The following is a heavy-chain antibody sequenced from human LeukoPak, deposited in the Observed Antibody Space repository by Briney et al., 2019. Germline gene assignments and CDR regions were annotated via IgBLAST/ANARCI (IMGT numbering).Heavy chain of an antibody. CDR3: AKGVGIYDSSGYFDY. D-gene: IGHD3-22*01. Sequence: GGSLRLSCAASGFTFNNCAMHWVRQAPGKGLEWVATLSYDGSNRYYADSVKGRFIISRDNSKNTLYLLMNSLRPEDTAVYYCAKGVGIYDSSGYFDYWGQGTLVTVSS. J-gene: IGHJ4*02. CDR1: GFTFNNCA. V-gene: IGHV3-30-3*01. CDR2: LSYDGSNR.